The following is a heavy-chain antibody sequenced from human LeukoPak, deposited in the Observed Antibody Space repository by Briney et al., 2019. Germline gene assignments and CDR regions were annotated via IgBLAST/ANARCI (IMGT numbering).Heavy chain of an antibody. V-gene: IGHV3-23*01. J-gene: IGHJ4*02. CDR1: GFTFSSYA. D-gene: IGHD6-19*01. CDR2: ISGSGGST. CDR3: AKDTVAGTPAIFDY. Sequence: GSLRLSCAASGFTFSSYAMSWVRQAPGKGLEWVSAISGSGGSTYYADSVKGQFTTSRDNSKNTLYLQMNSLRAEDTAVYYCAKDTVAGTPAIFDYWGQGTLVTVSS.